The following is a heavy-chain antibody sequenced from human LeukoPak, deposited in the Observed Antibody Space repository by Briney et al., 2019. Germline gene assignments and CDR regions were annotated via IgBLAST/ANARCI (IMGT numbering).Heavy chain of an antibody. CDR1: GYTFTGYY. CDR2: INPNSGGT. D-gene: IGHD3-22*01. J-gene: IGHJ4*02. V-gene: IGHV1-2*06. Sequence: ASVKVSCEASGYTFTGYYMHWVRQAPGQGLEWMGRINPNSGGTNYAQKFQGRVTMTRDTSISTAYMELSRLRSDDTAVYYCARETYYYDSSGYQADDYWGQGTLVTVSS. CDR3: ARETYYYDSSGYQADDY.